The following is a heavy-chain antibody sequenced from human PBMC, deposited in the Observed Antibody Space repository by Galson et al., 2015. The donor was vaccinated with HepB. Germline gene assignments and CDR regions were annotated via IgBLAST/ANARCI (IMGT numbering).Heavy chain of an antibody. D-gene: IGHD2-21*02. J-gene: IGHJ4*02. V-gene: IGHV1-18*01. CDR3: ARVYCGGGCFSSYYFDY. Sequence: SVKVSCKASGYTFTSYGVSWVRQAPGHGLEWMGWISAYDGNTKYAQSLQGRVTMTTDTSTSTAYMELRSLRSGDTAVYYCARVYCGGGCFSSYYFDYWGQGTLVTVSS. CDR1: GYTFTSYG. CDR2: ISAYDGNT.